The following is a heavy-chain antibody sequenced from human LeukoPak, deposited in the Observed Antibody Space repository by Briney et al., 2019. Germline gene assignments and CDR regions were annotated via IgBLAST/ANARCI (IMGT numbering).Heavy chain of an antibody. V-gene: IGHV3-48*03. Sequence: PGGSLRLSCAASGFTFSSYEMNWVRQAPGKGLEWVSYISSSGSTIYYADSVKGRFTISRDNAKNSLYLQMNSLRAEATAVYYCAREGAYYYDSSGYYPDWGQGTLVTVSS. CDR3: AREGAYYYDSSGYYPD. J-gene: IGHJ4*02. D-gene: IGHD3-22*01. CDR1: GFTFSSYE. CDR2: ISSSGSTI.